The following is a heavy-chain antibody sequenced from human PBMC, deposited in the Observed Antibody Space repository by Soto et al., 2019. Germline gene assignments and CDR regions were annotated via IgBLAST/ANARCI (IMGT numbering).Heavy chain of an antibody. CDR1: GFTVSSNY. D-gene: IGHD6-6*01. J-gene: IGHJ4*02. Sequence: PGGSLRLSCAASGFTVSSNYMSWVRQAPGKGLEWVSVIYSGGSTYYADSVKGRFTISRHNSKNTLYLQMNSLRAEDTAVYYCARGQQLDSPYYFDYWGQGTLVTVSS. CDR2: IYSGGST. V-gene: IGHV3-53*04. CDR3: ARGQQLDSPYYFDY.